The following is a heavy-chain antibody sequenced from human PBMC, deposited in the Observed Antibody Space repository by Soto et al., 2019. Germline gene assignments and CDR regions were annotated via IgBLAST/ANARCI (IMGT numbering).Heavy chain of an antibody. CDR3: ASTSPTILGVLSVYLYGMDV. D-gene: IGHD3-3*01. Sequence: ASVKVSCKASGGTFSSYAISWVRQAPGQGLEWMGGIIPIFGTANYAQKFQGRVTITADESTSTAYMELSSLRSEDTAVYYCASTSPTILGVLSVYLYGMDVWGEGXTVTVPQ. CDR1: GGTFSSYA. V-gene: IGHV1-69*13. CDR2: IIPIFGTA. J-gene: IGHJ6*04.